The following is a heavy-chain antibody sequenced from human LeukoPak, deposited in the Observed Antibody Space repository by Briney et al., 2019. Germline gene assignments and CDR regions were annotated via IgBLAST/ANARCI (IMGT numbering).Heavy chain of an antibody. Sequence: GGSLRLSCAASGFTFSSYSMNWVRQAPGKGLEWVSSISSSSSYIYYADSVKGRFTISRDNAKNSLYLQMNSLRAEDTAVYYCQGGVIVIPVRGAPYYYYGMDVWGQGTTVTVSS. J-gene: IGHJ6*02. V-gene: IGHV3-21*01. CDR2: ISSSSSYI. CDR3: QGGVIVIPVRGAPYYYYGMDV. CDR1: GFTFSSYS. D-gene: IGHD3-16*02.